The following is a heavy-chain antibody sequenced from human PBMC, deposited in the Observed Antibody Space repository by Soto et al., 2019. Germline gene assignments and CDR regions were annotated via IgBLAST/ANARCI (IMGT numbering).Heavy chain of an antibody. J-gene: IGHJ4*02. CDR3: AKSGSSGYYGY. CDR2: ISGSGGST. V-gene: IGHV3-23*01. D-gene: IGHD3-22*01. CDR1: GFTFSSYA. Sequence: GGSLRLSCAASGFTFSSYAMSWVRQAPGKELEWVSAISGSGGSTYYADSVKGRFTISRDNSKNTLYLQMNSLRAEDTAVYYCAKSGSSGYYGYWGQGTLVTVSS.